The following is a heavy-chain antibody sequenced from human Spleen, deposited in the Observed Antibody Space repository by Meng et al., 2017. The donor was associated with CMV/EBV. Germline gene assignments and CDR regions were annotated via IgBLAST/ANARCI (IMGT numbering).Heavy chain of an antibody. Sequence: GESLKISCAASGFAFSNYAMHWVRQAPGKGLEWVAVISYDGSDKYYAYSLKGRFIISRDNSKNMLYLQMNSLRAEDTAVYYCASEPRSSVYAASFGDYWGQGTLVTGSS. J-gene: IGHJ4*02. V-gene: IGHV3-30*04. CDR2: ISYDGSDK. CDR3: ASEPRSSVYAASFGDY. D-gene: IGHD5/OR15-5a*01. CDR1: GFAFSNYA.